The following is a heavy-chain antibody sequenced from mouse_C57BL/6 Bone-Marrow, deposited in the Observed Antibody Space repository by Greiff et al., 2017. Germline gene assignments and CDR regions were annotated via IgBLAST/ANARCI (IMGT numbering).Heavy chain of an antibody. CDR3: AKNYLYDYPFAY. D-gene: IGHD2-4*01. J-gene: IGHJ3*01. V-gene: IGHV2-4*01. CDR2: IWSGGST. Sequence: VKLMESGPGLVQPSQSLSITCTVSGFSLTSYGVHWVRQPPGKGLEWLGVIWSGGSTDYNAAFISRLSISKDNSKSQVFFKMNSLQADDTAIYYCAKNYLYDYPFAYWGQGTLVTVSA. CDR1: GFSLTSYG.